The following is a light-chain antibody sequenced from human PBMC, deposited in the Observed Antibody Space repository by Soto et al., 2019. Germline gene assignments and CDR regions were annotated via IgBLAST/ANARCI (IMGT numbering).Light chain of an antibody. CDR3: QQYNRYSVT. CDR2: DAS. V-gene: IGKV1-5*01. Sequence: DLQMTQSPSTLSASVGDRVTITCRASQTTSRSLAWYQHKPGRAPKVLMYDASTLESGVPSRFSGSGSGTEFTLTISSLQYDDFATYDCQQYNRYSVTFGGGTKVEI. CDR1: QTTSRS. J-gene: IGKJ4*01.